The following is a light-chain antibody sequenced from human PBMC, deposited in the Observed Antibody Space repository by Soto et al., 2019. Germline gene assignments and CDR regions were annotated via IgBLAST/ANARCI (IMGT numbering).Light chain of an antibody. V-gene: IGLV4-69*01. J-gene: IGLJ3*02. CDR3: QTWGTGGV. CDR1: SGHTTYA. CDR2: LDSDGSQ. Sequence: QPVLTQSPSASASLGGSVKLTCTLSSGHTTYAIAWHQQQPEKGPRFLMKLDSDGSQIKGDGIPDRFSGSSSGAERYLTISSLQSEDEADYYCQTWGTGGVFGGGTQLTVL.